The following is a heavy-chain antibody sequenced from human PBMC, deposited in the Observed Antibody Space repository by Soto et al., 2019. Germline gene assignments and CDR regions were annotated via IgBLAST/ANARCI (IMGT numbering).Heavy chain of an antibody. CDR3: ARDHDFWSGYPEYYYGMDV. CDR2: IWYDGSNK. Sequence: GGSLRLSCAASGFTFSSYGMHWVRQAPGKGLEWVAVIWYDGSNKYYADSVKGRFTISRDNSKNTLYLQMNSLRAEDTAVYYCARDHDFWSGYPEYYYGMDVWGQGTTVTVSS. V-gene: IGHV3-33*01. CDR1: GFTFSSYG. D-gene: IGHD3-3*01. J-gene: IGHJ6*02.